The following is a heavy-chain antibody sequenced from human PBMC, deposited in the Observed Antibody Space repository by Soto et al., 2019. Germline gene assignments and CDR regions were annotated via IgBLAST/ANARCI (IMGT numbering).Heavy chain of an antibody. CDR2: INPNSGGT. J-gene: IGHJ6*02. D-gene: IGHD6-6*01. V-gene: IGHV1-2*04. CDR3: ARARGSSSYYYYGMDV. CDR1: GYTFTGYY. Sequence: ASVKVSCKASGYTFTGYYMHWVRQAPGQGLGWMGWINPNSGGTNYAQKFQGWVTMTRDTSISTAYMELSRLRSDDTAVYYCARARGSSSYYYYGMDVWGQGTTVTVSS.